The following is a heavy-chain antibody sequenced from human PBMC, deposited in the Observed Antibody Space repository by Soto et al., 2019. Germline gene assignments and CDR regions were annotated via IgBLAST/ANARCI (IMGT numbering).Heavy chain of an antibody. D-gene: IGHD3-10*01. CDR3: AEYEGR. Sequence: SETLSLTCTVSGGSISSSVYYWGWNRQPPGKGLEWIGSILYSGNTYYNASLKSRVTISVDTSKNQFSLKLTSVTAADTAVYYCAEYEGRWGQGTLVTVSS. CDR1: GGSISSSVYY. CDR2: ILYSGNT. J-gene: IGHJ4*02. V-gene: IGHV4-39*01.